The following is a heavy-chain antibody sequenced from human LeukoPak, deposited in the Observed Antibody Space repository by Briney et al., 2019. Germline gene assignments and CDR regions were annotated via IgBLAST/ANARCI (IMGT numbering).Heavy chain of an antibody. CDR1: GFTFSHFS. D-gene: IGHD4-17*01. Sequence: PGGSLRLSCAASGFTFSHFSMNWVRQAPGKGLEWVSSISSSSSYIYYADSVKGRFTISRDNAKNSLYLQMNSLRAEDTAVYYCATPPTVHFDYWGQGTLVTVSS. V-gene: IGHV3-21*01. J-gene: IGHJ4*02. CDR2: ISSSSSYI. CDR3: ATPPTVHFDY.